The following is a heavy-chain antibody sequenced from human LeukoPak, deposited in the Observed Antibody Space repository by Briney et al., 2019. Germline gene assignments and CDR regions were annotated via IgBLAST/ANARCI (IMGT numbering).Heavy chain of an antibody. CDR3: AKKGGGYYGFDY. J-gene: IGHJ4*02. CDR1: GFTFSSYA. CDR2: ISASGAST. V-gene: IGHV3-23*01. Sequence: PGGSLRLSCAASGFTFSSYAMNWVRQAPGKGLEWVSGISASGASTYYADSVKGRFTISRDNSKNTLYLQMNSLRAEDTAVYFCAKKGGGYYGFDYWGQGTLVTVSS. D-gene: IGHD3-3*01.